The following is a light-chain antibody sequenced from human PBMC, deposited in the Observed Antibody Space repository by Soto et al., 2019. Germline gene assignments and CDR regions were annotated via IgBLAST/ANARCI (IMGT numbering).Light chain of an antibody. CDR2: DAS. Sequence: EIVLTQSPATLSLSPGERASLSCRASQSVSSSLAWYQHRPGQAPRLLIYDASKRATDIPARFSGSGSGTDFTLTISSLEPEDVAVYYCQQRTNWPPWTFGQGTRVEIK. V-gene: IGKV3-11*01. CDR1: QSVSSS. J-gene: IGKJ1*01. CDR3: QQRTNWPPWT.